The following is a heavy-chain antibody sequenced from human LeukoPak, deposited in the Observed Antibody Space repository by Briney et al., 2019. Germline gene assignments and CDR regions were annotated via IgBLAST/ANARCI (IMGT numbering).Heavy chain of an antibody. CDR3: ARGLPLYYYDSSGYPDY. CDR2: ISAYNGNT. D-gene: IGHD3-22*01. Sequence: ASVKVSCKASGYTFTSYGISWVRQAPGQGLEWMGWISAYNGNTNYAQKLQGRVTMTTDTSTSTVYMELSSLRSEDTAVYYCARGLPLYYYDSSGYPDYWGQGTLVTVSS. J-gene: IGHJ4*02. CDR1: GYTFTSYG. V-gene: IGHV1-18*01.